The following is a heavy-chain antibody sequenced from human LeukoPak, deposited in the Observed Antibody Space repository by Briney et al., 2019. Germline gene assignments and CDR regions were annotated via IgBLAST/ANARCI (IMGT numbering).Heavy chain of an antibody. Sequence: GSLRLPRATSGFNLCNYWKDWVRQAPGKGVEWVAHINQDGSKEYYMDSVKARFTISRDNAKNSLSLQMNSLRAEDTAVYYCVRDGGVSGYDLLDYWGQGTLVTVSS. D-gene: IGHD5-12*01. CDR3: VRDGGVSGYDLLDY. J-gene: IGHJ4*02. V-gene: IGHV3-7*01. CDR1: GFNLCNYW. CDR2: INQDGSKE.